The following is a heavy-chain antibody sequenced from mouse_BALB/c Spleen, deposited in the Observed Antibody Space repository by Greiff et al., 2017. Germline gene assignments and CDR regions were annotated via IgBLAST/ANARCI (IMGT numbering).Heavy chain of an antibody. Sequence: EVQLVESGGGLVQPGGSRKLSCAASGFTFSSFGMHWVRQAPEKGLEWVAYISSGSSTIYYADTVKGRFTISRDNPKNTLFLQMTSLRSEDTAMYYRARRYDYAMDYWGQGTSVTVSS. V-gene: IGHV5-17*02. CDR2: ISSGSSTI. D-gene: IGHD2-14*01. CDR3: ARRYDYAMDY. J-gene: IGHJ4*01. CDR1: GFTFSSFG.